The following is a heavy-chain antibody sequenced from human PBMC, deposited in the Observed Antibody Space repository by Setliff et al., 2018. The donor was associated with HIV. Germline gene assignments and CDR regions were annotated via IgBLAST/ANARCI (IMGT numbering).Heavy chain of an antibody. CDR3: ARENPDEYFYDY. J-gene: IGHJ4*02. V-gene: IGHV1-3*01. CDR1: GYTFTNYV. Sequence: ASVKVSCKTAGYTFTNYVVHWVRQAPGQGLEWMAWINPGTDNTGFSKKFQGRVTGSSDTSASTAYMELSSLSSEDTAFYYCARENPDEYFYDYWGQGTLVTVSS. D-gene: IGHD3-9*01. CDR2: INPGTDNT.